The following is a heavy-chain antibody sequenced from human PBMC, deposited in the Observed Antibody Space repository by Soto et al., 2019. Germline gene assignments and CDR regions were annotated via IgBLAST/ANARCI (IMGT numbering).Heavy chain of an antibody. Sequence: SGGSLRLSCAASGFTFSSSTMSWVRHAPGKGLEWVSAIIDSGGYTYYADSVKGRFTISRDNSKNTLYLQMNSLRAEDTALYYCAKETYYYYGMDVWGQGTTVTVS. CDR3: AKETYYYYGMDV. V-gene: IGHV3-23*01. J-gene: IGHJ6*02. CDR2: IIDSGGYT. CDR1: GFTFSSST.